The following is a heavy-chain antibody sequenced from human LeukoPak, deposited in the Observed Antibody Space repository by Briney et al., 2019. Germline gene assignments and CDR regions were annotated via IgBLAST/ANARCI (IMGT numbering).Heavy chain of an antibody. Sequence: SETLSLTCTVSGGSISSYYWSWIRQPPGKGLEWIGYIYYSGSTNYNPSLKSRVTISVDTSKNQFSLKLSSVTAADTALYYCAKNFGRPYCSTSCYDHWGQGTLVTVSS. CDR1: GGSISSYY. J-gene: IGHJ4*02. V-gene: IGHV4-59*01. D-gene: IGHD2-2*01. CDR2: IYYSGST. CDR3: AKNFGRPYCSTSCYDH.